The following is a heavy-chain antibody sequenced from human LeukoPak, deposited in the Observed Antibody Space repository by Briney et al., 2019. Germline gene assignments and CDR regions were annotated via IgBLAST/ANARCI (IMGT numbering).Heavy chain of an antibody. CDR3: ARELVRRRWTTTFSMDV. V-gene: IGHV3-7*01. J-gene: IGHJ6*02. CDR2: IKQDGSEK. CDR1: GGSISSYY. D-gene: IGHD2/OR15-2a*01. Sequence: ETLSLTCTVSGGSISSYYWSWVRQAPGKGLEWVANIKQDGSEKYYVDSVKGRFTISRDNAENSLYLQMNGLRAEDTAVYYCARELVRRRWTTTFSMDVWGQGTTVTVSS.